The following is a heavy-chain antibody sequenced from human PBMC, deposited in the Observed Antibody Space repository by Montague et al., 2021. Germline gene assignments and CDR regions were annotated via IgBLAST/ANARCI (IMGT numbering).Heavy chain of an antibody. J-gene: IGHJ4*02. CDR3: ARRGQPMGLYHFDY. CDR1: SGSISSFS. D-gene: IGHD1-14*01. V-gene: IGHV4-59*03. CDR2: LYDSGDT. Sequence: SXTLSLTCIVSSGSISSFSWSWIRQAPGKALEWIGHLYDSGDTYYNPSLHSRLTFSLDTSRNQFFLRLTSVTAADTAVYYCARRGQPMGLYHFDYWGQGTLVTVSS.